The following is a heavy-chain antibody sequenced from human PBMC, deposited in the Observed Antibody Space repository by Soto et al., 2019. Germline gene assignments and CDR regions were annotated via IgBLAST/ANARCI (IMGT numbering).Heavy chain of an antibody. Sequence: GGSLRLSCAASGFTFSSYGMHWVRPAPGKGLEWVAVISYDGSNKYYADSVKGRFTISRDNSKNTLYLQMNSLRAEDTAVYYCAKDGDYYDSSGYYVGDLYYHGMDVWGQGTTVTV. D-gene: IGHD3-22*01. CDR2: ISYDGSNK. CDR1: GFTFSSYG. V-gene: IGHV3-30*18. J-gene: IGHJ6*02. CDR3: AKDGDYYDSSGYYVGDLYYHGMDV.